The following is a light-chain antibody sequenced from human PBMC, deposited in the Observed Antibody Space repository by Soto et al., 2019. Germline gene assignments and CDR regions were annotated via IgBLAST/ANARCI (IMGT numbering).Light chain of an antibody. Sequence: QYALPQPASVSGSPGQSITISCTGNSSDVGGYNYVSWYQQHPGKAPKLMIYEVSNRPSGVSNRFSGSKSGNTASLSISGLQAEDEADYYCSSYTRSSTYVFGTGT. CDR2: EVS. J-gene: IGLJ1*01. CDR3: SSYTRSSTYV. CDR1: SSDVGGYNY. V-gene: IGLV2-14*01.